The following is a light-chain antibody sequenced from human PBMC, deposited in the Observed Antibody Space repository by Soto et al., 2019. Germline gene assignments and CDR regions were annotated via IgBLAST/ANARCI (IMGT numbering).Light chain of an antibody. CDR1: QSLLFNNEYNY. CDR3: MQGLQAPWT. Sequence: EIVVTQSPLSLVVTAGEPASISCRSSQSLLFNNEYNYLDWYLQKSGQSPQLLMYLGSNRAPGVPARFSGTGSGTDFTLQISSVEAEDVGFYYCMQGLQAPWTSGQGAMVDIK. CDR2: LGS. J-gene: IGKJ1*01. V-gene: IGKV2-28*01.